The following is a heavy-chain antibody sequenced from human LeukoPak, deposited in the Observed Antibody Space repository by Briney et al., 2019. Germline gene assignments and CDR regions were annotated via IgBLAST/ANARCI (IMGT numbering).Heavy chain of an antibody. V-gene: IGHV4-34*01. D-gene: IGHD5-18*01. CDR3: ARAPFDTSSVDTAMVTGFDY. CDR2: INHSGST. Sequence: PSETLSLTCAVYGGSFSGYYWSWIRQPPGKGLEWIGEINHSGSTNYNPSLKSRVTISVDTSKNQFSLKLSSVTAADTAVYYGARAPFDTSSVDTAMVTGFDYWGQGTLVTVSS. J-gene: IGHJ4*02. CDR1: GGSFSGYY.